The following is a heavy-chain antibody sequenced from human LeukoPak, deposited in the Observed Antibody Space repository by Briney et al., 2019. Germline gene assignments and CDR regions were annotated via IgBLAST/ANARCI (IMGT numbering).Heavy chain of an antibody. V-gene: IGHV3-21*01. J-gene: IGHJ4*02. CDR2: ISSSSSYI. Sequence: GGSLRLSCAASGFTFSSYSMTWVRQAPGKGLEWVSSISSSSSYIYYADSVKGRFTISRDNAKNSLYLQMNSLRAEDTAVYYCARDPTPYCGGDCYPDYWGQGTLVTVSS. CDR3: ARDPTPYCGGDCYPDY. D-gene: IGHD2-21*02. CDR1: GFTFSSYS.